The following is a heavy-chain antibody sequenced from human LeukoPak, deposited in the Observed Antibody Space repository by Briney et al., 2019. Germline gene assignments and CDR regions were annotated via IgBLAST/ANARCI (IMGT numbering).Heavy chain of an antibody. CDR2: IYTSGST. Sequence: PSQTLSLTCTVSGGSIRSGNYYWSWIRQPAGKGLEWIGRIYTSGSTNYNPSLKSRITISVDTSKNQFSLLLSSVTAADTAVYYCATTRDYYGMDVWGQGTTVTVSS. V-gene: IGHV4-61*02. CDR1: GGSIRSGNYY. D-gene: IGHD2-21*01. J-gene: IGHJ6*02. CDR3: ATTRDYYGMDV.